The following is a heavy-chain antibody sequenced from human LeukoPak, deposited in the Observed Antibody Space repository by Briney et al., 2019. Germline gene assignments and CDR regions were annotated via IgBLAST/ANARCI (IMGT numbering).Heavy chain of an antibody. Sequence: GGSLRLSCAASGFTFSSYGMHWVRQAPGEGLEWVAVISYDGSNKYYADSVKGRFTISRDNSKNTLYLQMNSLRAEDTAVYYCAKDRARFDYWGQGTLVTVSS. J-gene: IGHJ4*02. CDR3: AKDRARFDY. V-gene: IGHV3-30*18. CDR2: ISYDGSNK. CDR1: GFTFSSYG.